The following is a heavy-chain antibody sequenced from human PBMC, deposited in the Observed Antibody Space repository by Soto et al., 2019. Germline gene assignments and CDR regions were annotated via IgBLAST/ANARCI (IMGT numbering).Heavy chain of an antibody. CDR3: GRVRLGPYNWLDP. V-gene: IGHV4-38-2*01. Sequence: PSETLSLTCGVSGFSISSGHYWGWVRQPPGKGLEWIGSIFHSGSTYYNPSLKSRVTMSVDTSRNHFSLKLSSVTAADTAIYYCGRVRLGPYNWLDPCGQGTLVTVYS. J-gene: IGHJ5*02. CDR1: GFSISSGHY. CDR2: IFHSGST. D-gene: IGHD3-10*01.